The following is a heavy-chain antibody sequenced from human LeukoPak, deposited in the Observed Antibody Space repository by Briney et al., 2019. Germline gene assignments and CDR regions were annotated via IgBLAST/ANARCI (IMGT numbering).Heavy chain of an antibody. J-gene: IGHJ5*02. CDR2: ISGSGGST. D-gene: IGHD2/OR15-2a*01. Sequence: PGGSLRLSCAASGFTFSSYEMNWVRQAPGKGLEWVSAISGSGGSTYYADSVKGRFTISRDNSKNTLYLQMNSLRAEDTAVYYCAKDPTFYDPLVATWFDPWGQGTLDTVSS. CDR3: AKDPTFYDPLVATWFDP. CDR1: GFTFSSYE. V-gene: IGHV3-23*01.